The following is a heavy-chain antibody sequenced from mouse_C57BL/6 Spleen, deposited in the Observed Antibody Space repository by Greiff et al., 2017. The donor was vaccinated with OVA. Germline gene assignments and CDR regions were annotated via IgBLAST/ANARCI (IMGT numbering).Heavy chain of an antibody. Sequence: EVQLVESGGGLVKPGGSLKLSCAASGFTFSDYGMHWVRQAPEKGLEWVAYISSGSSTIYYADTVKGRFTISRDNAKNTLFLQRTSLRSEDTAMYYCARPLYYDYDGGRAMDYWGQGTSVTVSS. CDR3: ARPLYYDYDGGRAMDY. D-gene: IGHD2-4*01. CDR1: GFTFSDYG. V-gene: IGHV5-17*01. J-gene: IGHJ4*01. CDR2: ISSGSSTI.